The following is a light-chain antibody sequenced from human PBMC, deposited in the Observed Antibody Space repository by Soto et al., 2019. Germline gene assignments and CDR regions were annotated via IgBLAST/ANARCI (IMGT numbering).Light chain of an antibody. V-gene: IGKV3-20*01. CDR3: QQYGSSPVT. CDR1: QSVSSSY. CDR2: GAS. Sequence: EIVLTQSPGTLSLSPGERATLSCRASQSVSSSYLAWYQQKTGQAPRLLIYGASSRATGIPDRFSGSGSGTDFTLTISRLEPEDFAVYYCQQYGSSPVTFGQGTKVAIK. J-gene: IGKJ1*01.